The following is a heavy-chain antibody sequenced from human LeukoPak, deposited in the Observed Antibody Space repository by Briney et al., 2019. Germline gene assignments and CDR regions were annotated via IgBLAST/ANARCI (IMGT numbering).Heavy chain of an antibody. Sequence: SETLSLTCTVSGGSISSYYWSWIRQPPGKGLEWIGYIYYSGSTNYNPSLKSRVTISVDTSKNQFSLKLSSVTAADTAVYYCARDPEYGSGNSTVWGQGTMVTVSS. V-gene: IGHV4-59*01. J-gene: IGHJ3*01. CDR2: IYYSGST. CDR1: GGSISSYY. CDR3: ARDPEYGSGNSTV. D-gene: IGHD3-10*01.